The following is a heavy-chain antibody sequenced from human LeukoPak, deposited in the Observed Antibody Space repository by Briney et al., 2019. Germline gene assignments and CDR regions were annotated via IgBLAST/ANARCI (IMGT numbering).Heavy chain of an antibody. Sequence: GGSLRFSCAASGFIFSDYYMTWIRQAPGKGLEWVSYISSSGSTMYYADSVKGRFTISRDNAKNSLYLQMNSLRAEDTALYYCARARGSYSFDYWGQGTLVTVSS. CDR2: ISSSGSTM. J-gene: IGHJ4*02. CDR1: GFIFSDYY. D-gene: IGHD1-26*01. CDR3: ARARGSYSFDY. V-gene: IGHV3-11*01.